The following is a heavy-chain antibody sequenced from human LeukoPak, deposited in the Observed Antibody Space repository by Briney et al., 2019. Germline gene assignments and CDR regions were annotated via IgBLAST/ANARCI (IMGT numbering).Heavy chain of an antibody. D-gene: IGHD4-17*01. CDR1: GGSFSGYY. V-gene: IGHV4-34*01. J-gene: IGHJ6*03. Sequence: ASETLSLTCAVYGGSFSGYYWSWLRQPPGKGLEWIGEINHSGSTNYNPSLKSRVTISVDTSKNQFSLKLSSVTAADTAVYYCARGATVSYHYYYYYMDVWGKGTTVTVSS. CDR2: INHSGST. CDR3: ARGATVSYHYYYYYMDV.